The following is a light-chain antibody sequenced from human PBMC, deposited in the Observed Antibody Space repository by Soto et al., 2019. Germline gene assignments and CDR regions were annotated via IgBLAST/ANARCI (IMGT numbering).Light chain of an antibody. CDR3: QQYNNWPPIT. V-gene: IGKV3-15*01. Sequence: EIVMTQSPATLSVSPGERATLSCRASQSISNSLAWYQQKPGQAPRLLIHGASTRATGIPARFSGSGSGTEFTLSISSLQSEDFAVYYCQQYNNWPPITFGQGTRLGLN. J-gene: IGKJ5*01. CDR2: GAS. CDR1: QSISNS.